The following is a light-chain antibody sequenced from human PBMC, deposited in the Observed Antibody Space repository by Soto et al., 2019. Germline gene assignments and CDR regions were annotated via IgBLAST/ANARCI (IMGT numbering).Light chain of an antibody. J-gene: IGLJ3*02. V-gene: IGLV2-14*01. CDR1: SSDVGGYNY. Sequence: QSALTQPDSVSGSPGQSITISCTGTSSDVGGYNYVSWYQQYPAKAPKLLVYDVSSRPSGVSNRFSGSKSGNTASLTISGLQAEDEADYYCSSYTRSSTPWVFGGGTKLTVL. CDR2: DVS. CDR3: SSYTRSSTPWV.